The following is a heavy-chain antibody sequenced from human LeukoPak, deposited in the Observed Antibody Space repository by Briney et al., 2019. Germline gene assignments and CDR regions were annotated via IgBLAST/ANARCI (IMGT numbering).Heavy chain of an antibody. CDR2: IYTSGST. V-gene: IGHV4-4*07. CDR3: ARDLKDYFDY. Sequence: SETLSLTCTVSGVSISSYYWSWIRQPAGKGLEWIGRIYTSGSTNYNPSLKSRVTISVDKSKNQFSLKLSSVTAADTAVYYCARDLKDYFDYWGQGTLVTVSS. CDR1: GVSISSYY. J-gene: IGHJ4*02.